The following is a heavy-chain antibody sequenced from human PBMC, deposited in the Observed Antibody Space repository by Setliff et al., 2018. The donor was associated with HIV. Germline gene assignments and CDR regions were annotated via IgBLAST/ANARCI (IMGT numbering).Heavy chain of an antibody. V-gene: IGHV4-61*09. CDR1: GGSIRSGNYF. J-gene: IGHJ6*03. Sequence: SETLSLTCTVSGGSIRSGNYFWSWIRQPAGKGLEWIGHIYTTGSTNYNPSLKNRVTISIDTSKNQLSLKVSSVTAADAAVYYCATGENYYGSGSPSVHCYMDVWGKGTTVTVSS. CDR2: IYTTGST. CDR3: ATGENYYGSGSPSVHCYMDV. D-gene: IGHD3-10*01.